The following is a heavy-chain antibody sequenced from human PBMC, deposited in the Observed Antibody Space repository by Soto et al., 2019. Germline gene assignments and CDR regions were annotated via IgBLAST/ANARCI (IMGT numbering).Heavy chain of an antibody. V-gene: IGHV3-30-3*01. CDR2: ISYDGSNK. Sequence: QVQLVESGGGVVQPGRSLRLSCAASGFTFSSYAMHWVRQAPGKGLEWVAVISYDGSNKYYADSVKGRFTISRDNSKNTLYLQMNSLRAEDTAVYYCAREKVANWGQGTLVTVSS. CDR3: AREKVAN. CDR1: GFTFSSYA. D-gene: IGHD2-15*01. J-gene: IGHJ4*02.